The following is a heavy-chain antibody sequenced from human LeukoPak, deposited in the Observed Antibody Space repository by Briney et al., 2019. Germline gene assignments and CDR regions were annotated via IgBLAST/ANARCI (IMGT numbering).Heavy chain of an antibody. D-gene: IGHD3-10*01. CDR1: GYTFTSYD. J-gene: IGHJ4*02. Sequence: ASVKVSCKASGYTFTSYDINWVRRATGQGLEWMGWMNPNSGNTGYAQKFQGRVTMTRNTSISTAYMELSSLRSEDTAVYYCARGKYYYGSGSLNYWGQGTLVTVSS. V-gene: IGHV1-8*01. CDR3: ARGKYYYGSGSLNY. CDR2: MNPNSGNT.